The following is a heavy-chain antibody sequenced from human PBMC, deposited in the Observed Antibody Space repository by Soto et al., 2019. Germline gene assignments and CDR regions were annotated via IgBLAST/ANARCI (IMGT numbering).Heavy chain of an antibody. CDR2: ISSSSSYI. CDR1: GFTFSSYS. CDR3: ARDQYYYYDSSGYPANYYYGMDV. V-gene: IGHV3-21*01. Sequence: GGSLRLSCAASGFTFSSYSMNWVRQAPGKGLEWVSSISSSSSYIYYADSVKGRFTISRDNAKKSLYLQMNSLRAEDTAVYYCARDQYYYYDSSGYPANYYYGMDVWGQGTTVTVSS. D-gene: IGHD3-22*01. J-gene: IGHJ6*02.